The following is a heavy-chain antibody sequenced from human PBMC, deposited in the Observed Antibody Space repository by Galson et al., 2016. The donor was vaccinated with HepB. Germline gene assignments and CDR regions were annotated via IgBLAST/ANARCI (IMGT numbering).Heavy chain of an antibody. CDR2: ISTHSGTT. D-gene: IGHD2-21*02. CDR1: GYTFTTYG. CDR3: VRDRERSLDC. J-gene: IGHJ4*02. V-gene: IGHV1-18*01. Sequence: SVKVSCKASGYTFTTYGITWVRQAPGQGLEWMGWISTHSGTTNHAQELQGRITMTTDTSASTAYMELANLKSDATAIYYCVRDRERSLDCWGQGTLVSVSS.